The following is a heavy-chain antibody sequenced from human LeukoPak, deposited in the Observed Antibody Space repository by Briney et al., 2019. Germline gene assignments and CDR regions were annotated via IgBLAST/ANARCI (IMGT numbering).Heavy chain of an antibody. CDR3: ARETIFGVVENLFDY. CDR2: INPNSGGT. Sequence: ASVKVSCKASGYTFTGYYMHWVRQAPGQGLEWMGWINPNSGGTNYAQKFQGRVTMTRDTSISTAYMELSRLRSDDTAVYYCARETIFGVVENLFDYWGQGTRVTVSS. D-gene: IGHD3-3*01. V-gene: IGHV1-2*02. J-gene: IGHJ4*02. CDR1: GYTFTGYY.